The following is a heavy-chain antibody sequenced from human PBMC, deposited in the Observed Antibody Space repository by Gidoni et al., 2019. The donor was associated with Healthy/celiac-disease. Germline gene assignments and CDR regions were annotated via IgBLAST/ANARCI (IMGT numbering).Heavy chain of an antibody. D-gene: IGHD6-13*01. CDR2: IKQDGSEK. V-gene: IGHV3-7*01. Sequence: EVQLVESGGGLVQPGGSLRLSCAASGFTFSSYWMSWVRQAPGKGLEWVANIKQDGSEKYYVDSVKGRFTISRDNAKNSLYLQMNSLRAEDTAVYYCARDGPSDSSSWYMANDPYYYYYYMDVWGKGTTVTVSS. J-gene: IGHJ6*03. CDR3: ARDGPSDSSSWYMANDPYYYYYYMDV. CDR1: GFTFSSYW.